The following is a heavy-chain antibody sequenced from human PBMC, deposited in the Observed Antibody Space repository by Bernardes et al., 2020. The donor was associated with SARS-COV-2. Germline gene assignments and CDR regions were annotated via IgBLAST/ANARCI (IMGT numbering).Heavy chain of an antibody. CDR1: GFTFSNLV. CDR2: IYQDGRDK. D-gene: IGHD1-7*01. J-gene: IGHJ4*02. CDR3: ATWNYAYDH. Sequence: GGSLRLSCEASGFTFSNLVMSWVRQSPGKGLEWVANIYQDGRDKYYVDSVKGRFTISRDNPRQSLYLQMDSLRPEDTAVYHCATWNYAYDHWGQGTLVTVSS. V-gene: IGHV3-7*01.